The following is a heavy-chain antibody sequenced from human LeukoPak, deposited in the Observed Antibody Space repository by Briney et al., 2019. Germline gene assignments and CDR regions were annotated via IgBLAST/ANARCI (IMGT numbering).Heavy chain of an antibody. CDR1: GGSFSGYY. J-gene: IGHJ4*02. Sequence: SETLSLTCAVDGGSFSGYYWSWIRQPPGKGLEWIGEINHSGSTNYNPSLKSRVTISGDTSKNQFSLKLSSVTAADTAVYYCANRRRYCSGGSCYSYYFDYWGQGTLVTVSS. CDR2: INHSGST. V-gene: IGHV4-34*01. CDR3: ANRRRYCSGGSCYSYYFDY. D-gene: IGHD2-15*01.